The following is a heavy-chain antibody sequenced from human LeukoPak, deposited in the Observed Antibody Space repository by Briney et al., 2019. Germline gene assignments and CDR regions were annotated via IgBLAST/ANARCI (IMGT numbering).Heavy chain of an antibody. CDR3: ARDGGYGDLDY. D-gene: IGHD4-17*01. CDR2: ISKDGSST. V-gene: IGHV3-74*01. J-gene: IGHJ4*02. CDR1: GFSFSSYW. Sequence: SGGSLRLSCAASGFSFSSYWMHWVRQAPGMGLVWASRISKDGSSTIYADSVKGRITISRDNAKNTLYLQMNSLRVEDTALYYCARDGGYGDLDYWGQGSLVTVSS.